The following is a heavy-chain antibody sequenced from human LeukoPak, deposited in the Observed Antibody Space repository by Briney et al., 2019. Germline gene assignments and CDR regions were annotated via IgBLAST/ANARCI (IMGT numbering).Heavy chain of an antibody. CDR2: ITGSGSST. J-gene: IGHJ6*02. CDR1: GFTFSNYV. V-gene: IGHV3-23*01. CDR3: AKSVSAIVYYAMDV. D-gene: IGHD5/OR15-5a*01. Sequence: PGGSLRLSCAASGFTFSNYVMSWVRQAPGRGLEWVSAITGSGSSTYYSVSVRGRFTISRDNSKNTLYLQMNSLRVEDTAVSYCAKSVSAIVYYAMDVWGQGTTVTVSS.